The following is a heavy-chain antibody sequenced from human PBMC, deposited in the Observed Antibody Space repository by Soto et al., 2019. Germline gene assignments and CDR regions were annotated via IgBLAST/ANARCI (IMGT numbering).Heavy chain of an antibody. CDR2: ISAYNGNT. CDR1: GYTFTTYD. J-gene: IGHJ4*02. CDR3: ARDETWCSGGRCYSRYYFDF. D-gene: IGHD2-15*01. V-gene: IGHV1-18*01. Sequence: QVQLVQSGAEVKKPGASVKVSCKASGYTFTTYDISWVRQAPGQGLEWMGWISAYNGNTNYAQKLQGRVTMTTDTSASTDYMELRSLSADETAVYYCARDETWCSGGRCYSRYYFDFWGQGTLVTVSS.